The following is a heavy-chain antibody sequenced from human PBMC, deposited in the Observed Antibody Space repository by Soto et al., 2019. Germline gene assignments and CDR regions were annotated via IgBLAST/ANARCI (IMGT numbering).Heavy chain of an antibody. V-gene: IGHV4-30-2*01. Sequence: PSETLSLTCAVSGGSISSGGYSWSWIRQPPGKGLEWIGYIYHSGSTYYNPSLKSRVTISVDRSKNQFSLKLSSVTAADTAVYYCARMPYYYGSGSYYPLYYFDYWGQGTLVTAPQ. D-gene: IGHD3-10*01. CDR3: ARMPYYYGSGSYYPLYYFDY. CDR2: IYHSGST. CDR1: GGSISSGGYS. J-gene: IGHJ4*02.